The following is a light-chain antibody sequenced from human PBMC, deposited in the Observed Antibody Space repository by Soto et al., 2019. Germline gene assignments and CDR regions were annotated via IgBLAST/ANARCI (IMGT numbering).Light chain of an antibody. V-gene: IGLV2-14*01. Sequence: SVLTPPASVSGSPGQSITISCIGSSTDVGGYNYVSWYQQHPGKAPKVMIYEVSNRPSGVSNRFSGSKSGNTASLTISGLQAEDEADYYCSSYTSSSTYVFGTGTKVTVL. CDR3: SSYTSSSTYV. CDR1: STDVGGYNY. CDR2: EVS. J-gene: IGLJ1*01.